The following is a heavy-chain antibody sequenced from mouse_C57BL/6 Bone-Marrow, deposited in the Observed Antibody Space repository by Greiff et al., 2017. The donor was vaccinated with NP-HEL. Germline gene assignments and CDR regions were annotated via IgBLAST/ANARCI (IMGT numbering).Heavy chain of an antibody. Sequence: VQLQQSGAELVRPGTSVKVSCKASGYAFTNYLIEWVKQRPGQGLEWIGVINPGSGGTNYNEKFKGKATLTADKSSSTAYMQLSSLTSEDSAVYFCARHYGSRYPNWYFDVWGTGTTVTVSS. CDR2: INPGSGGT. V-gene: IGHV1-54*01. D-gene: IGHD1-1*01. CDR1: GYAFTNYL. J-gene: IGHJ1*03. CDR3: ARHYGSRYPNWYFDV.